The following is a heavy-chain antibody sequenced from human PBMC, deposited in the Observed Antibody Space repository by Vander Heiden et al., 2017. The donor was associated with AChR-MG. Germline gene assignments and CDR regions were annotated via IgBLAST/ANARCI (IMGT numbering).Heavy chain of an antibody. CDR1: GGTFRSYA. D-gene: IGHD1-26*01. CDR2: IIPIFGTA. V-gene: IGHV1-69*01. CDR3: ASNYIVGATTDDAFDI. J-gene: IGHJ3*02. Sequence: QVQLVQSGAEVKKPGSSVKVSCQASGGTFRSYAISWVRQAPGQGLEWMGQIIPIFGTANSAQKFQGRVTITADESTGTAYMELSSLRSEDTAVYYCASNYIVGATTDDAFDIWGQGTMVTVSS.